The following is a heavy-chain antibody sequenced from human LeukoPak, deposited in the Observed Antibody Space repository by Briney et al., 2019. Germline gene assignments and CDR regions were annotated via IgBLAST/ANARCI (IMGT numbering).Heavy chain of an antibody. J-gene: IGHJ4*02. CDR1: GGSISSYY. CDR3: ARDPNSGSYYLFFDY. CDR2: IYTSGST. D-gene: IGHD1-26*01. V-gene: IGHV4-4*07. Sequence: HPSETLSLTCTVSGGSISSYYWSWIRQPAGKGLEWIGRIYTSGSTNYNPSLKSRVTMSVDTSKNQFSLKMTSVTAADTAVYYCARDPNSGSYYLFFDYWGQGTLVTVSS.